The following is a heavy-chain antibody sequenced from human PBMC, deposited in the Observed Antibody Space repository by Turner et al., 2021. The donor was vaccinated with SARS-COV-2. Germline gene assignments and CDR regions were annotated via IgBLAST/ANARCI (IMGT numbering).Heavy chain of an antibody. CDR1: GFTFSSYW. V-gene: IGHV3-7*01. D-gene: IGHD6-19*01. Sequence: EVQLVESGGGLVQPGGSLRLSCATSGFTFSSYWMSWVRQAPGKGLEWVAKIKQDGSEKYYVDSVKGRFTISRDNAKNSLSLQMNSLGAEDTAVYYCARDQGAVTGAYDYWGQGTLVTVSS. CDR3: ARDQGAVTGAYDY. J-gene: IGHJ4*02. CDR2: IKQDGSEK.